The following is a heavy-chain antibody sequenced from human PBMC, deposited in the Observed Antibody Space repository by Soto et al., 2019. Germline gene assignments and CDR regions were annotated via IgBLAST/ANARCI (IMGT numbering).Heavy chain of an antibody. CDR1: GGSISSYY. Sequence: SETLSLTCTVSGGSISSYYWSWIRQPPGKGLEWIGYIYYSGSTYYNPSLKSRVTISVDTSKNQFSLKLSSVTAADTAVYYCATFYVDTAMAEDYWGQGTLVTVSS. D-gene: IGHD5-18*01. V-gene: IGHV4-59*08. CDR2: IYYSGST. CDR3: ATFYVDTAMAEDY. J-gene: IGHJ4*02.